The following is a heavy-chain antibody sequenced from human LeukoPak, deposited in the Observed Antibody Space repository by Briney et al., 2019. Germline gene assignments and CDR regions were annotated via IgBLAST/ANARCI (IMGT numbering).Heavy chain of an antibody. CDR1: GFTFSSYG. Sequence: PGGSLRLSCAASGFTFSSYGMHWVRQAPGKGLEWVAVISYDGSNKYYADSVKGRFTISRDNSKNTLYLQMNSLRAEDTAVYYCAKLPQYEIVGATRVPWGQGTLVTVSS. CDR2: ISYDGSNK. CDR3: AKLPQYEIVGATRVP. J-gene: IGHJ5*02. V-gene: IGHV3-30*18. D-gene: IGHD1-26*01.